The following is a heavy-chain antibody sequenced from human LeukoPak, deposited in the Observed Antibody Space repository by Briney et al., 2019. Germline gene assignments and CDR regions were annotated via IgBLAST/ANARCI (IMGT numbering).Heavy chain of an antibody. CDR1: GFTFSSYS. CDR2: ISSSSSTI. CDR3: ASVYQKEDGYYYYYMDV. Sequence: PGGSLRLSCAASGFTFSSYSMTWVRQAPGKGLEWVSYISSSSSTIYYADSVKGRFTISRDNAKNSLYLQMNSLRAEDTAVYYCASVYQKEDGYYYYYMDVWGKGTTVTVSS. V-gene: IGHV3-48*04. J-gene: IGHJ6*03. D-gene: IGHD6-13*01.